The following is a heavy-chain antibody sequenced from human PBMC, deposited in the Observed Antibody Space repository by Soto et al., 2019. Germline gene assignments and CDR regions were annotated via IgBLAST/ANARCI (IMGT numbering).Heavy chain of an antibody. J-gene: IGHJ4*02. CDR1: GGSFSGYY. CDR2: INHSGST. Sequence: QVQLQQWGAGLLKPSETLSLTCAVYGGSFSGYYWSWIRQPPGKGLEWIGEINHSGSTNYNPSLKVRVTISVYTSKNQCSLKLSSVTAADTAVYYCARGRSYYGSGSYLYYWGQGTLVTVSS. V-gene: IGHV4-34*01. D-gene: IGHD3-10*01. CDR3: ARGRSYYGSGSYLYY.